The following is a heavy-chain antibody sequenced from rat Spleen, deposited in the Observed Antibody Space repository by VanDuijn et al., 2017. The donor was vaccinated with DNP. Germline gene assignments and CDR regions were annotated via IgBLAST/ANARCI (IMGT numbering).Heavy chain of an antibody. D-gene: IGHD4-3*01. Sequence: EVQLVESGGGLVQLGRSLKLSCAAPGFTFSAYYMAWVRQAPAKGLDWVAYVGSPAYAPYYTDSVKGRFAISRDNAKSTLYLQMNSLRSEDMATYYCVRWNSGHFDYWGQGVMVTVSS. J-gene: IGHJ2*01. V-gene: IGHV5-22*01. CDR2: VGSPAYAP. CDR1: GFTFSAYY. CDR3: VRWNSGHFDY.